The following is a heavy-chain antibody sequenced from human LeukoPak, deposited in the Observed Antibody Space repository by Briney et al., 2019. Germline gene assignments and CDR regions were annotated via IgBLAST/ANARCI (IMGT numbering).Heavy chain of an antibody. CDR3: AKDLGYCSSTSCYGRFDP. CDR1: GFTFSSYA. CDR2: ISGSGGST. D-gene: IGHD2-2*01. J-gene: IGHJ5*02. Sequence: GGSLRLSGAASGFTFSSYAMSWVRQAPGKGLEWVSAISGSGGSTYYADSVKGRFTISRDNSKNTLYLQMNSLRAEDTAVYYCAKDLGYCSSTSCYGRFDPWGQGTLVTVSS. V-gene: IGHV3-23*01.